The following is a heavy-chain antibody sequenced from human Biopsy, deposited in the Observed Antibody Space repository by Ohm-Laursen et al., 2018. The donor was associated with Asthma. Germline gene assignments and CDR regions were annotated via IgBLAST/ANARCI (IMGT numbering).Heavy chain of an antibody. D-gene: IGHD4-17*01. Sequence: SSVKVSCKASGGMFGNYAISWVRQAPGQGLEWMGRIIPFYGTATYAQNFQGRLTLTADESTSTAYMELSSLRSEDTAVYFCARDYDGDYVQRHLPVPYWGQGTLVTASS. CDR2: IIPFYGTA. V-gene: IGHV1-69*15. CDR3: ARDYDGDYVQRHLPVPY. J-gene: IGHJ4*02. CDR1: GGMFGNYA.